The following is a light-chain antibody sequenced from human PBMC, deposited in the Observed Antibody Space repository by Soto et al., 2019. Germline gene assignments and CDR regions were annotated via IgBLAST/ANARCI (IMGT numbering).Light chain of an antibody. V-gene: IGLV1-51*02. CDR3: ATWDSSLSGGV. Sequence: QSVLTQPPSASAAPGQKVTISCSGSSSNIENNYVSWYRQLPGTAPTLLIYEDNKRPSGIPDRFSGSKSGTSATLGITGLETGDEADYYCATWDSSLSGGVFGTGTKLTVL. CDR1: SSNIENNY. J-gene: IGLJ1*01. CDR2: EDN.